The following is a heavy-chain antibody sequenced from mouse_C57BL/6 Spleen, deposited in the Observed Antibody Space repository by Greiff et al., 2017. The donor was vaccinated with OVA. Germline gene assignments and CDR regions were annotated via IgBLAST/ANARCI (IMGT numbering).Heavy chain of an antibody. V-gene: IGHV1-55*01. J-gene: IGHJ3*01. CDR2: IYPGSGST. CDR1: GYTFTSYW. CDR3: ARSRNYYGSSPAWFAY. Sequence: QVQLQQPGAELVKPGASVKLSCKASGYTFTSYWITWVKQRPGQGLEWIGDIYPGSGSTNYNEKFKSKATLTVDTSYSTAYMQLSSLTSEDSAVYYGARSRNYYGSSPAWFAYWGQGTLVTVSA. D-gene: IGHD1-1*01.